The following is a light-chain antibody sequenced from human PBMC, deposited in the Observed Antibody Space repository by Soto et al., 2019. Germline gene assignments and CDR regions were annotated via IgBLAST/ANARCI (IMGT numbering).Light chain of an antibody. CDR1: QSVSSNY. Sequence: EVVLTQSPGTLSLSAVERATLSCRASQSVSSNYLAWYQQKPGQSPRLLIYGASNRASGISDRFSGSGSGTDFTLTIYRLEPEDFAVYYCQQYDTSPWTFGQGTKGDI. CDR3: QQYDTSPWT. V-gene: IGKV3-20*01. CDR2: GAS. J-gene: IGKJ1*01.